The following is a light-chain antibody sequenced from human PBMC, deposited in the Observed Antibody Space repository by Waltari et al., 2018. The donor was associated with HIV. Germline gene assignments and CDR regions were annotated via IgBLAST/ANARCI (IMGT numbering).Light chain of an antibody. J-gene: IGLJ3*02. CDR3: ASYTRASISTSETSVSTFEVL. CDR2: DVQ. CDR1: WRNVGGHKD. V-gene: IGLV2-14*03. Sequence: QSAPTQPASVSASPRQSITISCTGTWRNVGGHKDVAWYQQSQGKAPKPILYDVQKRPPGVSDRFSGYNSGDTAYLIISGLQADDEADYYCASYTRASISTSETSVSTFEVLFGGGTRLTVL.